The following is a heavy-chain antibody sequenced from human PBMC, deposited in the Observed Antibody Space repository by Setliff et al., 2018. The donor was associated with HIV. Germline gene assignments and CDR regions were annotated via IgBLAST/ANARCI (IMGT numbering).Heavy chain of an antibody. CDR1: GGTFRTYA. D-gene: IGHD3-10*01. Sequence: ASVKVSCKSSGGTFRTYAISWVRQAPGQGLEWMGGVIPMLRLANYAQKFQGRVTITADKSTNTAYMEVHSLRFDDTAVYYCTNRGGSGTNVGNWFDPWGQGTLVTVSS. J-gene: IGHJ5*02. V-gene: IGHV1-69*10. CDR3: TNRGGSGTNVGNWFDP. CDR2: VIPMLRLA.